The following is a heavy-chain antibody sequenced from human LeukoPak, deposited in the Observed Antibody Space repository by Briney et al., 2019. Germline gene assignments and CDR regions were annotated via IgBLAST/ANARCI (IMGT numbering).Heavy chain of an antibody. CDR1: GYTFTSYG. J-gene: IGHJ3*02. V-gene: IGHV1-18*01. D-gene: IGHD3-3*01. Sequence: ASVKVSCKASGYTFTSYGINWVRQAPGQGLEWMGWISAYNGNTNYAQKLQGRVTMTTDTSTSTAYMELRSLRSDDTAVYYCARVGRYYDFWSGYSGAFDIWGQGTMVTVSS. CDR3: ARVGRYYDFWSGYSGAFDI. CDR2: ISAYNGNT.